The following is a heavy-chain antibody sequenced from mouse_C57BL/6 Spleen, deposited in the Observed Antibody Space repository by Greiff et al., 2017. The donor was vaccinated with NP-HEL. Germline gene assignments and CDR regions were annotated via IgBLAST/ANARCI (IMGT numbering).Heavy chain of an antibody. CDR1: GYAFSSSW. CDR2: IYPGDGDT. V-gene: IGHV1-82*01. D-gene: IGHD1-1*01. Sequence: QVQLQQSGPELVKPGASVKISCKASGYAFSSSWMNWVKQRPGKGLEWIGRIYPGDGDTNYNGKFKGKATLTADKSSSTAYMQLSSLTSEDSAVYFCARYPLYYYGSSYPYYAMDYWGQGTSVTVSS. J-gene: IGHJ4*01. CDR3: ARYPLYYYGSSYPYYAMDY.